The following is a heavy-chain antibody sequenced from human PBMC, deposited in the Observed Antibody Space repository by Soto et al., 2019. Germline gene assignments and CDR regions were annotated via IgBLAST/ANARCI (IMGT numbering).Heavy chain of an antibody. J-gene: IGHJ5*02. CDR3: AVVDSTGNWFDP. CDR2: MYYSGTT. D-gene: IGHD3-22*01. Sequence: SETLSLTCTVSGGSIGSSDFYWGWLRQPPGKGLDFIGSMYYSGTTYYNPSLKNRITISVDTSKNQFSLKLISVTAADTAVYYCAVVDSTGNWFDPWGQGALVTVSS. V-gene: IGHV4-39*01. CDR1: GGSIGSSDFY.